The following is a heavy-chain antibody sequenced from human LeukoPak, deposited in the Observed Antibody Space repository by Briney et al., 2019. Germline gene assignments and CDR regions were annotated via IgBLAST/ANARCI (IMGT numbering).Heavy chain of an antibody. J-gene: IGHJ1*01. V-gene: IGHV3-30*18. CDR1: GFTFSNYG. Sequence: GGSLRLSCAASGFTFSNYGMQGVRQAPGKGLEWVAVISHDGSTKFYADSVKGRFSISRDNSKNTLDLQMYSLRAEDTAVYYCAKEPIAYSSGWYFQDWGQGTQVTVSS. CDR2: ISHDGSTK. D-gene: IGHD6-25*01. CDR3: AKEPIAYSSGWYFQD.